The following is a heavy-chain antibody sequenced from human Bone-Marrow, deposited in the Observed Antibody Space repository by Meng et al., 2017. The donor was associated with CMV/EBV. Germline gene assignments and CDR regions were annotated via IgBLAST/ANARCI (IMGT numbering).Heavy chain of an antibody. D-gene: IGHD5-18*01. CDR1: GFTFIAYY. CDR3: ARGGGYSYGYSSGFDP. V-gene: IGHV1-2*02. CDR2: INPNDGAT. Sequence: ASVKVSCKASGFTFIAYYIHWVRQAPGQRPEWMGWINPNDGATKYAQKFQDRVTMTRDTSISTAYMELSRLRSDDTAVYYCARGGGYSYGYSSGFDPCGQGTLVTVSS. J-gene: IGHJ5*02.